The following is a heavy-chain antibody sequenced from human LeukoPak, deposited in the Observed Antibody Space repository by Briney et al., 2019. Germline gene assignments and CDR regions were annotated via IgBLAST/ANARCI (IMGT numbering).Heavy chain of an antibody. CDR2: IHYSGGT. J-gene: IGHJ2*01. V-gene: IGHV4-61*01. Sequence: SETLSLTCTVSGGSISSGPYYWSWIRQPPGKGLEWIGYIHYSGGTNHNPSLKSRVTISIDTSKNQISLRLTSVTAADTAVYYCAGYGNYWDWYFDLRGRGTLVTVPS. CDR3: AGYGNYWDWYFDL. CDR1: GGSISSGPYY. D-gene: IGHD4-11*01.